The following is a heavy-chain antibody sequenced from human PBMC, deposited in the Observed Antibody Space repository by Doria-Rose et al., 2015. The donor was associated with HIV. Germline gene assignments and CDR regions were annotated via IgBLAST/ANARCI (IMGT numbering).Heavy chain of an antibody. CDR3: ARIESSRWYHKYYFDF. CDR2: MFADDDR. V-gene: IGHV2-26*01. CDR1: GVSLSSPGMG. J-gene: IGHJ4*02. D-gene: IGHD6-13*01. Sequence: ESGPVLVKPTETLTLTCTVSGVSLSSPGMGVSWIRQPPGKALEWLANMFADDDRSYETSLQSRLTISSGTYKIQVVLTMTDMDPVDTATYYCARIESSRWYHKYYFDFWGQGTLVIVSA.